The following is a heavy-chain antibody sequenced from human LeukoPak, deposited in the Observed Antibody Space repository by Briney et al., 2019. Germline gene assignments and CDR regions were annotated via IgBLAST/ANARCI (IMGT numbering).Heavy chain of an antibody. Sequence: ASVKVSCKASGGTFSSYAISWVRQAPGQGLEWMGRIIPIFGTANYAQKFQGRVTITTDESTGTAYMELSSLRSEDTAVYYCARGPREYSSGWHFDYWGQGTLVTVSS. J-gene: IGHJ4*02. CDR1: GGTFSSYA. CDR3: ARGPREYSSGWHFDY. V-gene: IGHV1-69*05. CDR2: IIPIFGTA. D-gene: IGHD6-19*01.